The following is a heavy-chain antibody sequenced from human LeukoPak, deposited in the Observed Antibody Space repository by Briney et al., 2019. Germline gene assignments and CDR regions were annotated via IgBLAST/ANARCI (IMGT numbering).Heavy chain of an antibody. CDR1: GHTFTSYG. J-gene: IGHJ6*02. Sequence: GASVQVSCKASGHTFTSYGISWVRQAPGQGLEWMGWISAYNGNTKYVQKLQGRVTMTTDSSTSTAYMELRSLTSDDTAVYYCARWYCGGGSCYSYYYGMDVWGQGTTVTVSS. CDR2: ISAYNGNT. V-gene: IGHV1-18*01. CDR3: ARWYCGGGSCYSYYYGMDV. D-gene: IGHD2-15*01.